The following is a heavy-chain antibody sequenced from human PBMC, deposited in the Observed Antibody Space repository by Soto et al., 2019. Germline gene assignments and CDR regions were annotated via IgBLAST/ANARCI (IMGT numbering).Heavy chain of an antibody. Sequence: GGSLRLSCTASGFTFNSYGFNWVRQAPGKGLEWVAVIWYDGNTKYYADSVKGRFTISRDNLGSTVYLQMNSLTAEDTAVYYCARPLVAPVAGPYYYGMDVWGQGTTVTVSS. CDR2: IWYDGNTK. V-gene: IGHV3-33*01. J-gene: IGHJ6*02. CDR3: ARPLVAPVAGPYYYGMDV. D-gene: IGHD6-19*01. CDR1: GFTFNSYG.